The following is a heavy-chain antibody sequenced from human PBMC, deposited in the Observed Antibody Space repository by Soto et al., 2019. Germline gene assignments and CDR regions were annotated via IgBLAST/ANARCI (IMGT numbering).Heavy chain of an antibody. CDR3: ARGVGSGSYYNQYNWFDP. Sequence: ASVKVSCKASGYIFTSYYIHWVRQAPGQGLEWMGWINPFDGSRMFAQSFQGRVTMTRDESTSTAYMELSSLRSDDTAVYYCARGVGSGSYYNQYNWFDPWGQGTLVTVSS. V-gene: IGHV1-46*01. CDR1: GYIFTSYY. J-gene: IGHJ5*02. D-gene: IGHD3-10*01. CDR2: INPFDGSR.